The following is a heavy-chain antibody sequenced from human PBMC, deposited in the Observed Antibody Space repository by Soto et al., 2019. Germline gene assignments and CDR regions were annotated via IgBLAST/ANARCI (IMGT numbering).Heavy chain of an antibody. D-gene: IGHD2-15*01. CDR3: GRTPAGYCSGGSCYDEGPIDY. J-gene: IGHJ4*02. CDR2: ISGSGGRT. V-gene: IGHV3-23*01. Sequence: EVQLLESGGGLVQPGESLRLSCAASGFTFSSYAMTWVRQAPGKGLEWVSTISGSGGRTYYADSVKGRFTISRDTSSNTLSLQTNSLRAEDTAVYYCGRTPAGYCSGGSCYDEGPIDYWGQGTLVTVSS. CDR1: GFTFSSYA.